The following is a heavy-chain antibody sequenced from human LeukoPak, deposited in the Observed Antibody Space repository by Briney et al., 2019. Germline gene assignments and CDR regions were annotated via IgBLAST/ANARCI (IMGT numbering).Heavy chain of an antibody. J-gene: IGHJ3*02. CDR3: ARDPPFSDALDS. CDR1: GDSIIGSYY. CDR2: IYNSGNT. Sequence: SGTLSLTCTVSGDSIIGSYYWSWIRQPAAKELQWIGRIYNSGNTNYNPSLKSRATMSVDTSKNQFSLNLRSGTAADTAVYYCARDPPFSDALDSWGQGTMVTVSS. V-gene: IGHV4-4*07.